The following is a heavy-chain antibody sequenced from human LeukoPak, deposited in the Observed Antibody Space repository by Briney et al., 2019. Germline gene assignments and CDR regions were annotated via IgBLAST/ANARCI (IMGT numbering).Heavy chain of an antibody. D-gene: IGHD3-22*01. J-gene: IGHJ4*02. CDR1: GYTFTSYY. Sequence: ASVKVSCKASGYTFTSYYMHWVRQAPGQGLEWVGIINPSGGSTSYAQKFQGRVTMTRDMSTSTVYMELSSLRSEDTAVYYCARAPRTYDSSGYYGYWGQGTLVTVSS. CDR3: ARAPRTYDSSGYYGY. CDR2: INPSGGST. V-gene: IGHV1-46*01.